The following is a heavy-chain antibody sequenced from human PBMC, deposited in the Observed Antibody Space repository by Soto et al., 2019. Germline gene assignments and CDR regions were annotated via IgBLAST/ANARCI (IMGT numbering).Heavy chain of an antibody. D-gene: IGHD3-10*01. CDR2: IIPIFGTA. CDR3: GRAYYYGSGSSLKPYFDY. V-gene: IGHV1-69*13. Sequence: SVKVSCKASGGTFSSYAISWVRQAPGQGLEWMGGIIPIFGTANYAQKCQGRVTITADESTSTAYMELSSLRSEDTAVYYCGRAYYYGSGSSLKPYFDYWGQGTLVTVSS. CDR1: GGTFSSYA. J-gene: IGHJ4*02.